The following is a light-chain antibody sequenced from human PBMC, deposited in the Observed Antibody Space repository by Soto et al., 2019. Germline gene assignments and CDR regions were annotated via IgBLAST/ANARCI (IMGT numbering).Light chain of an antibody. Sequence: SALTQPASASGSPGQSITISCTGTSSDVGGYNYVSWYQQHPGKAPKLMIYEVSNRPSGVSNRFSGSKSGNTASLTISGLQAEDEADYYCSSYTSSSPRVFGTGTKLTVL. J-gene: IGLJ1*01. CDR3: SSYTSSSPRV. CDR1: SSDVGGYNY. V-gene: IGLV2-14*01. CDR2: EVS.